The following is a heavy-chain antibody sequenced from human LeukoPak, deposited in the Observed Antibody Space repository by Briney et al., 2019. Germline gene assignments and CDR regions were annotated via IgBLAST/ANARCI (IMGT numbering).Heavy chain of an antibody. V-gene: IGHV4-39*01. J-gene: IGHJ5*02. Sequence: SETLSPTCTVSGGSISSSRYYGGWIRQPSGKGLEWIGSLYYSGNTYYNPSLKSRVTISVDTSKNQFSLELSSVTAADTAVYYCARVDYYDSSGTPGNWFDPWGQGTLVTVSS. CDR1: GGSISSSRYY. CDR3: ARVDYYDSSGTPGNWFDP. CDR2: LYYSGNT. D-gene: IGHD3-22*01.